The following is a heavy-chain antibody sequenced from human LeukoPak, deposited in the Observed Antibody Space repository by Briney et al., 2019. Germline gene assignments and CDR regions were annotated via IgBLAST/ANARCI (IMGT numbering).Heavy chain of an antibody. Sequence: ASVKVSCKASGYTFADYYIHWVRQAPGQGLEWVGWMNPNSGDTNYAQKFQGRVTMTRDTSISTAYMELSRLRSDDAAVYYCARAPYSSGWLWFDPWGQGTLVTVSS. V-gene: IGHV1-2*02. CDR2: MNPNSGDT. CDR1: GYTFADYY. CDR3: ARAPYSSGWLWFDP. J-gene: IGHJ5*02. D-gene: IGHD6-19*01.